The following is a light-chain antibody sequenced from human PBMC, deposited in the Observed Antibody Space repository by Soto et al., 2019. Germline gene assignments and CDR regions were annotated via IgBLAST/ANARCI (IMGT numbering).Light chain of an antibody. V-gene: IGLV2-14*01. CDR3: SSHTSGSTRV. CDR1: FSDVGGYDY. CDR2: EVT. Sequence: QSVLTQPASVSGSPGQSIAISCTGTFSDVGGYDYVSWYQQHPDKAPKLMIYEVTKRPSGVSNRFSGSKSGNTASLTISGLQSEDEADYYCSSHTSGSTRVFGSGTKAPS. J-gene: IGLJ1*01.